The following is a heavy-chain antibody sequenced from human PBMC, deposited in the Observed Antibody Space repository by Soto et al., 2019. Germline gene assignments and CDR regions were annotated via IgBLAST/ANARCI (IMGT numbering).Heavy chain of an antibody. CDR2: INPDTGNT. J-gene: IGHJ3*01. CDR3: ARDIQSVGPRANDAFDV. Sequence: QVQLVQSGAEVKEPGASVKVSCKASGYSFIGYGLSWVRQAPGQGLEWMGWINPDTGNTRYSETFQGRVTISRHPSASIAYLELSGLENEDTALYFCARDIQSVGPRANDAFDVWGQGTMITVSS. CDR1: GYSFIGYG. D-gene: IGHD5-18*01. V-gene: IGHV1-18*01.